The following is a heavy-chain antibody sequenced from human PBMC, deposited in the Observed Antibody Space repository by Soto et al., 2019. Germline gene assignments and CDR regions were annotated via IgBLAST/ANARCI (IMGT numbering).Heavy chain of an antibody. J-gene: IGHJ5*02. CDR3: ARTYRDLLTHFNCFDP. CDR1: GFRFSSFT. CDR2: INTDGNIT. V-gene: IGHV3-64*01. D-gene: IGHD3-9*01. Sequence: SCAASGFRFSSFTMHWDRQAPGKGLEYVSGINTDGNITNYANSVKGRFTVSRDNSKNTLYLQMGSLRAEDMAVYYCARTYRDLLTHFNCFDPWGRGTLVTVSS.